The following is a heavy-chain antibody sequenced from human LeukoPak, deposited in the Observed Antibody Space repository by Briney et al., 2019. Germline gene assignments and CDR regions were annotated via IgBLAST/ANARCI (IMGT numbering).Heavy chain of an antibody. J-gene: IGHJ4*02. CDR3: ALQGEYSGGWYPLDY. Sequence: PGRSLRLSCAASGFTFDDYAMHWVRQAPGKGLEWVSGISWNSGSIGYADSVKGRFTISRDNAKNSLYLQMNSLRAEDMALYYCALQGEYSGGWYPLDYWGQGTLVTVSS. V-gene: IGHV3-9*03. CDR1: GFTFDDYA. CDR2: ISWNSGSI. D-gene: IGHD6-19*01.